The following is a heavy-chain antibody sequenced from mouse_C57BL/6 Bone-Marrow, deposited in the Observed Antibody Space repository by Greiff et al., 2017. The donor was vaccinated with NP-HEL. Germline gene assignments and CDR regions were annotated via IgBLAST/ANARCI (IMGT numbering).Heavy chain of an antibody. CDR2: ISSGGSYT. D-gene: IGHD2-4*01. CDR3: ARHFSYDSWFAY. CDR1: GFTFSSYG. J-gene: IGHJ3*01. Sequence: EVKLMESGGDLVKPGGSLKLSCAASGFTFSSYGMSWVRQTPDKRLEWVATISSGGSYTYYPDSVKGRFTISRDNAKNTLYLQMSSLKSEDTAMYYCARHFSYDSWFAYWGQGTLVTVSA. V-gene: IGHV5-6*01.